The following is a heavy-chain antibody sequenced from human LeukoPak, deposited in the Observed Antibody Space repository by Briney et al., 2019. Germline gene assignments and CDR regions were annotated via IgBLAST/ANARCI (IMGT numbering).Heavy chain of an antibody. CDR2: ISDDETYK. J-gene: IGHJ4*02. CDR3: ARDLMGIAYRGAFYY. D-gene: IGHD6-13*01. V-gene: IGHV3-30-3*01. CDR1: GFTFNSYS. Sequence: GGSLRLSCAASGFTFNSYSMHWVRQAPGKGLEWVTAISDDETYKFYADSVKGRFTISRDNAKNSLYLQMNSLRAEDTAVYYCARDLMGIAYRGAFYYWGQGTLVTVSS.